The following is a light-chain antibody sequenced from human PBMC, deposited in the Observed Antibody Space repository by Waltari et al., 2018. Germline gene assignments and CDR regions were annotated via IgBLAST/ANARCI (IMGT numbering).Light chain of an antibody. CDR1: SLRSYY. Sequence: SSELTQDPAVSVALGQTVRITCQGDSLRSYYASWYQQKPGQAPLLVIYAKNNRPSGTPDRFSCSSSGNTASLTITGAQAEDEADYYCNSRDSSGNHLVFGGGTKLTVL. V-gene: IGLV3-19*01. CDR3: NSRDSSGNHLV. J-gene: IGLJ2*01. CDR2: AKN.